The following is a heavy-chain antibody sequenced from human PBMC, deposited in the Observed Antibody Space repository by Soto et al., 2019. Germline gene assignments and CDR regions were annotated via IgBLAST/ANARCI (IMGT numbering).Heavy chain of an antibody. V-gene: IGHV3-30*18. Sequence: GFTFSRYGMHCVRQSPGTGLEWVAVISYDGSNKYYADSVKGRFTISRDNSKNTLYLQMNSLRAEDTAVYYCAKDHSSGYYYWPFDYWGQGTLVTVSS. CDR3: AKDHSSGYYYWPFDY. D-gene: IGHD3-22*01. J-gene: IGHJ4*02. CDR2: ISYDGSNK. CDR1: GFTFSRYG.